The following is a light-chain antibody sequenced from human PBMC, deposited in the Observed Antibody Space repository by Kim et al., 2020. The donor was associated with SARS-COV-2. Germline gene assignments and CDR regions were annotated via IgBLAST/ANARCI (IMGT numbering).Light chain of an antibody. Sequence: ATINCKSSQSVLYSSNNKNYLAWYQQKPGQSPKLLIYWASTRESGVPDRFSGSGSGTDFTLTISSLQAEDVAVYYCQQYYSTPWTFGQGTKVDIK. CDR3: QQYYSTPWT. CDR1: QSVLYSSNNKNY. CDR2: WAS. V-gene: IGKV4-1*01. J-gene: IGKJ1*01.